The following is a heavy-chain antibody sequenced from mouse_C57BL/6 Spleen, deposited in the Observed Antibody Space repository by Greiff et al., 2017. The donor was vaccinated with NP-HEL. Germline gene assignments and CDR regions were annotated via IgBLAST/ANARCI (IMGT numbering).Heavy chain of an antibody. CDR3: TTGYLAWFAY. CDR2: IDPENGDT. D-gene: IGHD5-1*01. J-gene: IGHJ3*01. CDR1: GFNIKDDY. Sequence: EVQLQQSGAELVRPGASVKLSCTASGFNIKDDYMHWVKQRPEQGLEWIGWIDPENGDTEYASKFQGKATITAATSSNTAYLQLSSLTSEDTAVYYCTTGYLAWFAYWGQGTLVTVSA. V-gene: IGHV14-4*01.